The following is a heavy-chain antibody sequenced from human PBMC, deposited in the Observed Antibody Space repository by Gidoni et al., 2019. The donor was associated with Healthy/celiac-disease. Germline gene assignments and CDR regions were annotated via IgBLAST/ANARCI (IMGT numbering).Heavy chain of an antibody. CDR1: GFPFISYA. Sequence: EVQLLESGGGLVQPGGSLRLSCAASGFPFISYAMSWVRQAPGKGLGWVSAISGSGGSTYYADSVKGRFTISRDNSKNTRYLQMNSLRAEDTAVYYCAKGRGVRMVRGVMGAFDIWGQGTMVTVSS. CDR2: ISGSGGST. CDR3: AKGRGVRMVRGVMGAFDI. J-gene: IGHJ3*02. D-gene: IGHD3-10*01. V-gene: IGHV3-23*01.